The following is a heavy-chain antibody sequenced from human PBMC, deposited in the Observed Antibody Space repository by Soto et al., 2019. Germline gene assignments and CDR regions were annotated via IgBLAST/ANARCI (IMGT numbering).Heavy chain of an antibody. CDR1: GITFKMYA. V-gene: IGHV3-23*01. D-gene: IGHD3-22*01. J-gene: IGHJ6*02. CDR3: ATGFAMIVVVAANGMPV. Sequence: PGGYLRLSCAASGITFKMYAMTWVRHAPGKGLEWVSALTGSAGSTYYVESVKGRFTISRDNSRNTLYLQMNSLRVEDTAIYYCATGFAMIVVVAANGMPVWGHWTTVIVS. CDR2: LTGSAGST.